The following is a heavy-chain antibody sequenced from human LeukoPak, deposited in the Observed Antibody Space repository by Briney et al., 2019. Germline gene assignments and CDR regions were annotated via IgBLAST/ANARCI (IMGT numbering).Heavy chain of an antibody. D-gene: IGHD6-19*01. J-gene: IGHJ4*02. Sequence: GGSLRLSCAASSFTFNNAWTSWVRQAPGKGLEWVGRIKTKTDGETTDYAAPVKGRFTISRDDSKNTLYLQMNSLKTEDTAVYYCATLMAGSTRNFDYWGQGTLVTVSS. CDR2: IKTKTDGETT. V-gene: IGHV3-15*01. CDR3: ATLMAGSTRNFDY. CDR1: SFTFNNAW.